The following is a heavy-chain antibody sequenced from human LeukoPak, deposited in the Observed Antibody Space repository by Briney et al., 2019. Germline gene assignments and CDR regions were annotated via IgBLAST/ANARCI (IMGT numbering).Heavy chain of an antibody. CDR2: ISGSGGST. CDR1: GFTFSSYA. CDR3: AKESYSSGWYAYFDY. V-gene: IGHV3-23*01. D-gene: IGHD6-19*01. Sequence: GGSLRLSCAASGFTFSSYAMSWVRQAPGKGLEWVSAISGSGGSTYYADSVKSRFTISRDNSKNTLYLQMNSLRAEDTAVYYCAKESYSSGWYAYFDYWGQGTLVTVSS. J-gene: IGHJ4*02.